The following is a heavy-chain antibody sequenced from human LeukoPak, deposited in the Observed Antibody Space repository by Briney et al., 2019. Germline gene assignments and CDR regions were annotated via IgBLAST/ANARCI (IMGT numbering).Heavy chain of an antibody. D-gene: IGHD3-10*01. CDR1: GFNLRNYW. J-gene: IGHJ4*02. V-gene: IGHV3-7*01. CDR2: INEDGNKK. CDR3: AKDRAFGQFLWGNDY. Sequence: GGALRLSCSVSGFNLRNYWMSWVRQAPGEGLEWVANINEDGNKKYYADSVKGRFTISRDNAKNSLSLQMNNLRFEGTAVYYCAKDRAFGQFLWGNDYWGQGTLVTVSS.